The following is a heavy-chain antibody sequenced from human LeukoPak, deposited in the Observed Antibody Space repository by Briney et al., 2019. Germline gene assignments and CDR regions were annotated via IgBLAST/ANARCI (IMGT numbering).Heavy chain of an antibody. V-gene: IGHV3-23*01. Sequence: PGGSLRLSCAASGFTFSTYAMSLVRRAPGKGLEWVSAISNSGSSTYCADSVKGRFTISSDTSKNTLYLQMNSLRAEDTAVYYCAKGRTLDYWGQGTLVTVSS. CDR1: GFTFSTYA. CDR2: ISNSGSST. J-gene: IGHJ4*02. CDR3: AKGRTLDY.